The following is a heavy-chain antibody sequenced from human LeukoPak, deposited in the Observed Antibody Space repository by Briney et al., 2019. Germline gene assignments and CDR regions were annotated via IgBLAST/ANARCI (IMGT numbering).Heavy chain of an antibody. CDR3: AKEDVFTAYY. V-gene: IGHV3-30*02. D-gene: IGHD3-10*01. Sequence: GGSLRLSCAASGFTFSDYYMSWIRQAPGKWLEWVAFIRYDGSNKYYADSVKGRFTISRDNSKNTLYLQMNSLRAEDTAVYYCAKEDVFTAYYWGQGTLVTVSS. CDR1: GFTFSDYY. J-gene: IGHJ4*02. CDR2: IRYDGSNK.